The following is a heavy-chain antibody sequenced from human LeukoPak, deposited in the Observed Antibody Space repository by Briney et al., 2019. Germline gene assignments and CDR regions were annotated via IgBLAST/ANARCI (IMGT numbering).Heavy chain of an antibody. J-gene: IGHJ4*02. CDR2: ISSYKGDT. CDR1: GSTFTNYG. CDR3: ARMGGWEQSDYDGNPDF. Sequence: ASVKVSCKASGSTFTNYGISWVRQAPGQGLEWMGWISSYKGDTRYAQKYQGRVTMTTDTSTSTAYMELRSLRSDDTAVYYCARMGGWEQSDYDGNPDFWGQGTLVTVSS. D-gene: IGHD4-23*01. V-gene: IGHV1-18*01.